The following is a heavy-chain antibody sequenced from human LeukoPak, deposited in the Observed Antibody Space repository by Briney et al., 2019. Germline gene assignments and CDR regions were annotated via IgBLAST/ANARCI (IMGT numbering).Heavy chain of an antibody. D-gene: IGHD1-26*01. CDR3: ARPQEWELLGYFDY. CDR2: ISGSGGST. V-gene: IGHV3-23*01. Sequence: GGSLRLSCAASGFTFSNYAMSWVRQAPGKGLEWVSTISGSGGSTYYADSVKGRFTISRDNSKNTLYLQMNSLRAEDTAVYYCARPQEWELLGYFDYWGQGTLVTVSS. CDR1: GFTFSNYA. J-gene: IGHJ4*02.